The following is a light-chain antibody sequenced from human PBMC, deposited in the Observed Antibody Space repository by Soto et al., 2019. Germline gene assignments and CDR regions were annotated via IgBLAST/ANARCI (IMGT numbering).Light chain of an antibody. Sequence: QSALTQPASVSGSPGQSITISCTGTSSDVGTYNLVSWYQQHPGKAPKLMIYEDTKRPSGLSNRFSGSKSGNTASLTISGLQAEDEADYYCCSYAGTSTVIFGGGTKLTVL. CDR3: CSYAGTSTVI. CDR1: SSDVGTYNL. CDR2: EDT. J-gene: IGLJ2*01. V-gene: IGLV2-23*01.